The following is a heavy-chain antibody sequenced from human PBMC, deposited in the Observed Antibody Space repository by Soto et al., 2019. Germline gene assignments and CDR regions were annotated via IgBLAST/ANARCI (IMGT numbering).Heavy chain of an antibody. Sequence: QVQLLPSGAEVKKPGSSVKVSCKASGGTFSSYTISCVRQAPGQGIEWMGRIIPSLGIAYYAQKVQGRVTITADNSTSTAYMELSSLRSEDTAVYDYARDRGVTVVTPRALANDAFYIWGQGKMGVVSS. V-gene: IGHV1-69*08. CDR2: IIPSLGIA. D-gene: IGHD2-21*02. CDR1: GGTFSSYT. CDR3: ARDRGVTVVTPRALANDAFYI. J-gene: IGHJ3*02.